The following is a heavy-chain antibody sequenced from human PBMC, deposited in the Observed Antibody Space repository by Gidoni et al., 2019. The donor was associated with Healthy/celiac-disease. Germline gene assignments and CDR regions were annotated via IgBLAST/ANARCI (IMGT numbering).Heavy chain of an antibody. CDR3: ARELDGGYYVWFDP. D-gene: IGHD3-22*01. CDR1: GGYISSYY. J-gene: IGHJ5*02. Sequence: QVQLQESGPGLGKPSETLSLTCTVPGGYISSYYWSWIRQPAGKGLVWIGRISTSGSPTYTPSLKSRVTMSVDTSKNQFSLKLSSVTAADPAVYYCARELDGGYYVWFDPWGQGTLVTVSS. V-gene: IGHV4-4*07. CDR2: ISTSGSP.